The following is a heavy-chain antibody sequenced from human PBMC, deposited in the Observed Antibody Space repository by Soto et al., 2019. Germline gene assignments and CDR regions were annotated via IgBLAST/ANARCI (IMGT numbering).Heavy chain of an antibody. CDR3: ARVGVKFDY. Sequence: QVQLVQSGAEVKKPGSSVKVSCKASGGTFSSYTISWVRQAPGQGLEWMGRIIPILGIANYAQKFQGRVTXXADKSTSTAYMELSSLRSEDTAVYYCARVGVKFDYWGQGTLVTVSS. D-gene: IGHD3-16*01. CDR1: GGTFSSYT. V-gene: IGHV1-69*02. J-gene: IGHJ4*02. CDR2: IIPILGIA.